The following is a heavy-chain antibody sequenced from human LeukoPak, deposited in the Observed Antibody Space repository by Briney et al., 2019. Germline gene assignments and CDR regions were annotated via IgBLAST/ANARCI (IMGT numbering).Heavy chain of an antibody. CDR3: ASLMRGREYANSDVDY. J-gene: IGHJ4*02. V-gene: IGHV1-2*02. Sequence: GASVKVSCKASGYTFIGYYIHWVRQAPGQGLEWMGWLNPNSGGTNFAQKFQGRVTMTRDTSISTAYMELSRLRFDDTAIYYCASLMRGREYANSDVDYWGQGTLVTVSS. CDR1: GYTFIGYY. CDR2: LNPNSGGT. D-gene: IGHD2-2*01.